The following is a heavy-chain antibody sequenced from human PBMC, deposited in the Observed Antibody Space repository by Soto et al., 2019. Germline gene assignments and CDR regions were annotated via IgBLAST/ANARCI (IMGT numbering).Heavy chain of an antibody. CDR3: ARGGTPIDY. CDR1: GYTFTNFV. Sequence: QVQLVQSGAEVKNPGASVKVYCKPSGYTFTNFVLSCVRQAPGQGLEWMGWISAYNGNTNYAQIFQGRVTMTTDTSTSTAYMEVRSLRCDDTAVYYCARGGTPIDYLGQGTLDTVSS. J-gene: IGHJ4*02. D-gene: IGHD3-16*01. V-gene: IGHV1-18*01. CDR2: ISAYNGNT.